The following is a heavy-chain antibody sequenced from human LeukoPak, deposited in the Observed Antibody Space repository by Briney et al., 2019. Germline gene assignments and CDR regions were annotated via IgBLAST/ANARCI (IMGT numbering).Heavy chain of an antibody. Sequence: PSETLFLTCTVSGGSISSSIYYWGWSRQPPGKGLEWIGSISYSGDTFYHPSLKSRVTISVDTSTNQFSLTLTSVTAADTAVYKCARQRNTGTARGYFDSWGQGTLVTVSS. J-gene: IGHJ4*02. CDR1: GGSISSSIYY. CDR3: ARQRNTGTARGYFDS. V-gene: IGHV4-39*01. CDR2: ISYSGDT. D-gene: IGHD1-1*01.